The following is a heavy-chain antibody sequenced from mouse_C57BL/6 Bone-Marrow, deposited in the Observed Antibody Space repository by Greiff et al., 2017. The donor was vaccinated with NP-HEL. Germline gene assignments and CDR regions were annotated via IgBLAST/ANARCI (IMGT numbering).Heavy chain of an antibody. Sequence: VMLVESGPELVKPGASVKISCKASGYAFSSSWMNWVKQRPGKGLEWIGRIYPGDGDTNYNGKFKGKATLTADKSSSTAYMQLSSLTSEDSAVYFCARRGGYYLYFDYWGQGTTLTVSS. CDR1: GYAFSSSW. V-gene: IGHV1-82*01. J-gene: IGHJ2*01. CDR2: IYPGDGDT. D-gene: IGHD2-3*01. CDR3: ARRGGYYLYFDY.